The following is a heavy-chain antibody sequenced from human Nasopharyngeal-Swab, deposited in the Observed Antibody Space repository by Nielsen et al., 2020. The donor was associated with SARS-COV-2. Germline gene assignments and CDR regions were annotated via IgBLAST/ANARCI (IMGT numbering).Heavy chain of an antibody. Sequence: GESLKISCAASGFTFSSYAMTWVRQAPGKGLEWVSIISGSGDTTYYADSVKDRFTISRDNSKNTLYLQMNSLRAEDTAIYYCTRDLERWLQADYYNYYGMDVWGQGTTVTVSS. J-gene: IGHJ6*02. CDR1: GFTFSSYA. CDR2: ISGSGDTT. CDR3: TRDLERWLQADYYNYYGMDV. D-gene: IGHD5-24*01. V-gene: IGHV3-23*01.